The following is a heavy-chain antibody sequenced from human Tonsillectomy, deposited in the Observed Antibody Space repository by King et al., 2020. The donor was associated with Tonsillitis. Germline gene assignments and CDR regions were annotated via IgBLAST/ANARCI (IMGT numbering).Heavy chain of an antibody. Sequence: VQLVESGGGVVQPGRSLRLSCAASGFTFSSYAMHLGRQAPGQGLQWVAVISYDGSTKYYADSVKGRFTISRDNSKNTQYLQMNSLRAEDTAVYYCAIQHYYDSSGYYGPPLFDYWGQGTLVTVSS. J-gene: IGHJ4*02. CDR3: AIQHYYDSSGYYGPPLFDY. CDR2: ISYDGSTK. CDR1: GFTFSSYA. D-gene: IGHD3-22*01. V-gene: IGHV3-30-3*01.